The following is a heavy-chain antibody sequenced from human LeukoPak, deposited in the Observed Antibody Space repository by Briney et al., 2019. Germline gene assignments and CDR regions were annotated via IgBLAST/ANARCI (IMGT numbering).Heavy chain of an antibody. V-gene: IGHV1-24*01. Sequence: ASVKVSCKVSGYTLTELSMHWVRQAPGKGLEWMGGFDPEDGETIYAQKFQGRVTITADESTSTAYMELSSLRSEDTAVYYCAREGYSSGLDYWGQGTLVTVSS. CDR2: FDPEDGET. J-gene: IGHJ4*02. D-gene: IGHD6-19*01. CDR3: AREGYSSGLDY. CDR1: GYTLTELS.